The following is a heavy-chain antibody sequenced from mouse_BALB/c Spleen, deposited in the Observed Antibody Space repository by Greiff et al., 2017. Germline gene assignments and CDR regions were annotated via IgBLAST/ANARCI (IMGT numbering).Heavy chain of an antibody. CDR2: ILPGSGST. D-gene: IGHD2-14*01. J-gene: IGHJ3*01. CDR1: GYTFSSYW. Sequence: QVQLQQSGAELMKPGASVKISCKATGYTFSSYWIEWVKQRPGHGLEWIGEILPGSGSTNYNEKFKGKATFTADTSSNTAYMQLSSLTSEDSAVYYCARDRYDVAWFAYWGQGTLVTVSA. CDR3: ARDRYDVAWFAY. V-gene: IGHV1-9*01.